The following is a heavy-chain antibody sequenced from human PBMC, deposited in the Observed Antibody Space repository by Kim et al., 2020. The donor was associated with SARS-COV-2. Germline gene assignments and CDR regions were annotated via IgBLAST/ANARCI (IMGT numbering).Heavy chain of an antibody. J-gene: IGHJ3*02. V-gene: IGHV3-11*04. Sequence: GRFTISRDNAKNSLYLQMNSLRAEDTAVYYCARDRVLRYFDWLSTDAFDIWGQGTMVTVSS. CDR3: ARDRVLRYFDWLSTDAFDI. D-gene: IGHD3-9*01.